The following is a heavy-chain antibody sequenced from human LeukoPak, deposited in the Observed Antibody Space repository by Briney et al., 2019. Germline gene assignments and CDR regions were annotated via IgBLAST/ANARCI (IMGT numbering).Heavy chain of an antibody. CDR2: ISGSGGST. CDR1: GFTVSSNY. Sequence: PGGSLRLSCAASGFTVSSNYMSWVRQAPGKGLEWVSAISGSGGSTYYADSVKGRFTISRDNSKNTLYLQMNSLRAEDTAVYYCAKAGGLPPRKPEKQDQKYYFDYWGQGTLVTVSS. CDR3: AKAGGLPPRKPEKQDQKYYFDY. D-gene: IGHD1-26*01. V-gene: IGHV3-23*01. J-gene: IGHJ4*02.